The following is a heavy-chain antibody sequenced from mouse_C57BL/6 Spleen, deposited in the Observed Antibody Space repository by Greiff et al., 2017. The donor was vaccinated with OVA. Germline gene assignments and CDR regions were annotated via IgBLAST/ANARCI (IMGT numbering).Heavy chain of an antibody. J-gene: IGHJ2*01. CDR3: ARNYDYLDY. CDR2: INPYNGDT. V-gene: IGHV1-20*01. Sequence: EVKVEESGPELVKPGASVKISCKASGYSFTGYFMNWVMQSHGKSLEWIGRINPYNGDTFYNQKFKGKATLTVDKSSSTAHMELRSLTSEDSAVYYCARNYDYLDYWGQGTTLTVSS. CDR1: GYSFTGYF. D-gene: IGHD2-4*01.